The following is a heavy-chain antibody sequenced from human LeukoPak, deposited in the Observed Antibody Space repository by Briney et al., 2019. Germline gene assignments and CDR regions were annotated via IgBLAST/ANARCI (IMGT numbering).Heavy chain of an antibody. CDR2: ISSGCSTI. CDR1: GFTFSSNS. D-gene: IGHD4-23*01. CDR3: ARRPVGCDY. V-gene: IGHV3-48*02. J-gene: IGHJ4*02. Sequence: PWGTLTLTCAASGFTFSSNSMNWVCKGPGQGLEWVSYISSGCSTIYYAASVKGRFTISRDNAENSLYLQRKSVRDEDTAVYYRARRPVGCDYWGQRTLVTVS.